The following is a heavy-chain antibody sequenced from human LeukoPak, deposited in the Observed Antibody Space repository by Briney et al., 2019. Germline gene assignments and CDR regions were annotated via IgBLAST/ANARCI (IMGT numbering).Heavy chain of an antibody. J-gene: IGHJ4*02. CDR2: ISRSSRYI. CDR1: GFTFTSYS. V-gene: IGHV3-21*01. D-gene: IGHD4-17*01. CDR3: ARDYYGDYYFYS. Sequence: PGGSLRLSCAASGFTFTSYSMNWVRQAPGKGLEWVSSISRSSRYIYYADSVKGRFTISRDNAKNSLYLQMNSLRAENTAVYYCARDYYGDYYFYSWGQGTLVTVSS.